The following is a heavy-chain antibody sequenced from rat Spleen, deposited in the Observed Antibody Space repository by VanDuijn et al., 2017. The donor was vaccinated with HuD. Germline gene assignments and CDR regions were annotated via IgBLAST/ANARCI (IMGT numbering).Heavy chain of an antibody. CDR1: GFTFSDYY. CDR2: ISYEGNTA. J-gene: IGHJ2*01. Sequence: EVQLVESGGVLVQPGRSMKLSCAASGFTFSDYYMAWVRQAPKKGLEWVASISYEGNTAFYGDSMKGRFTISRDNAKSTLYLQISSLRSEDTATYYCARGGFITIAAMNYWGQGVMVTVSS. V-gene: IGHV5-22*01. D-gene: IGHD1-2*01. CDR3: ARGGFITIAAMNY.